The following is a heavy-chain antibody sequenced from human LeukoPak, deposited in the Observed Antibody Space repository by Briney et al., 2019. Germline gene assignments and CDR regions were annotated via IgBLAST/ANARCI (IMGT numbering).Heavy chain of an antibody. V-gene: IGHV1-8*01. CDR3: ARATLSDYYFNY. Sequence: ASVKVSCKASGYTFTSYDINWVRQATGQGLEWMGWMNPNSGNTGYAQKFQGRVTMTRDTSTNTVYMELSSLRSEDTAVYFCARATLSDYYFNYWGQGTLVTVSS. CDR1: GYTFTSYD. J-gene: IGHJ4*02. CDR2: MNPNSGNT.